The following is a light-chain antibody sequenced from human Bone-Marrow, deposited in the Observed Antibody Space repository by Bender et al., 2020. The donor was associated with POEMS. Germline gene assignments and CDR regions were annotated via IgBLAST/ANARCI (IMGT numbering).Light chain of an antibody. CDR1: SSDVGSYKL. Sequence: QSALTQPRSVSGSPGQSVTISCTGSSSDVGSYKLVSWYQQHPGKAPKLMIYDVSKRPSGVSNRFSGSKSGNTASLIISGLQAEDEGDYYCSSYTSDTITALFGGGTKLIVL. CDR2: DVS. J-gene: IGLJ2*01. CDR3: SSYTSDTITAL. V-gene: IGLV2-14*02.